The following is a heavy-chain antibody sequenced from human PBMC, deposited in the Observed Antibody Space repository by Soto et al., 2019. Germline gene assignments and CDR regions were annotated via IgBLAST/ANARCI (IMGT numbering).Heavy chain of an antibody. CDR3: AIDGRGSGSHYNSFGY. V-gene: IGHV3-53*01. D-gene: IGHD3-10*01. CDR2: IYSTGTT. CDR1: GFTVGNNY. J-gene: IGHJ4*02. Sequence: EVQLVESGGSLIQPGGSLKLSCAASGFTVGNNYMSWVRQAPGKGLEWVSLIYSTGTTKYADSVKGRFTVSRDNAKNTLYLQMNSLRAEDTAVYYCAIDGRGSGSHYNSFGYWGQGTLVTVSS.